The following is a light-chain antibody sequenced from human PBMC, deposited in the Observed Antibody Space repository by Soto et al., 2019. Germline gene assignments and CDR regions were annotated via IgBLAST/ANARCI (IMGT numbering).Light chain of an antibody. V-gene: IGKV3-15*01. CDR1: QSVSGY. Sequence: EIVMTQSPATLSVSPGERATLSCRASQSVSGYLAWYQHKPGQAPRLLIYGASTRATGIPVRFSGSGSGTEFTLTISSLQSEDFAVYYCQQYNNWPSYTFGQGTKLEIK. J-gene: IGKJ2*01. CDR3: QQYNNWPSYT. CDR2: GAS.